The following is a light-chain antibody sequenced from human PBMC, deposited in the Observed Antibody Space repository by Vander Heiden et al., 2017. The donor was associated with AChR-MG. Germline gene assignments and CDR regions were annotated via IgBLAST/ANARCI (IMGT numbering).Light chain of an antibody. CDR1: SSDSGGYNY. V-gene: IGLV2-14*03. CDR2: DVS. Sequence: QSALTQPASVSGSPGQAITISCTGTSSDSGGYNYVSWYQPPPGKSPKLMIYDVSDRPSGVSNRFSGSKSGNTASLTISGLQAEDEADYYCSSYTSNNPIIFGGGTKLTVL. J-gene: IGLJ2*01. CDR3: SSYTSNNPII.